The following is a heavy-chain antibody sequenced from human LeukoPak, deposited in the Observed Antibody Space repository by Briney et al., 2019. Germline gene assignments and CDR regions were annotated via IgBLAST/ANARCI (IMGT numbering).Heavy chain of an antibody. D-gene: IGHD3-16*01. CDR2: INHDNTEN. V-gene: IGHV3-7*01. Sequence: GGSLRLSCAACGFSFKSDWMDWVRQAPGEGLEWVANINHDNTENNYLDSVKGRFTISRDNAQNSLYLQLNGLRVEDTAVYYCTRRLDDWGQGTLVTVSS. CDR3: TRRLDD. J-gene: IGHJ4*02. CDR1: GFSFKSDW.